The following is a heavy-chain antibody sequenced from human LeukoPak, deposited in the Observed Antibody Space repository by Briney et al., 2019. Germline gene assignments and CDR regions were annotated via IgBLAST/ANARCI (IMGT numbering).Heavy chain of an antibody. CDR3: ARVDGSPDY. CDR1: GYTFTSYG. V-gene: IGHV1-8*03. D-gene: IGHD2-15*01. CDR2: MNPKSGNT. J-gene: IGHJ4*02. Sequence: ASVKVSCKASGYTFTSYGISWVRQAPGQGLEWMGWMNPKSGNTDYAQKFQGSVTITRNTSISTAYMGLSSLRSQDTPVYFCARVDGSPDYWGQGTLVTVSS.